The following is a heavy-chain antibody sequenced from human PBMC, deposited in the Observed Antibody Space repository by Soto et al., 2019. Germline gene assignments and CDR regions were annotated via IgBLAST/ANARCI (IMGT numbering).Heavy chain of an antibody. CDR3: AREPPGGDYWAGFQY. V-gene: IGHV3-30*03. CDR2: ISYDGGNK. Sequence: QVQLVESGGDVVQPGRSLTLSCLASGFSFSSHGMHWIRQAPGKGLEWVAVISYDGGNKNYADSVRDRFTISRDNSKNRVFLQLNSLRPEDTAVYFCAREPPGGDYWAGFQYWGQGTLVIVSS. J-gene: IGHJ4*02. CDR1: GFSFSSHG. D-gene: IGHD4-17*01.